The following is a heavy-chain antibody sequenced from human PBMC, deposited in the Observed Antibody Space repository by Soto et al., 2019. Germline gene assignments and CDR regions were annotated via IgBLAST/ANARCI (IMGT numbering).Heavy chain of an antibody. CDR2: FDPEDGEA. CDR1: GYTLTELS. D-gene: IGHD3-22*01. V-gene: IGHV1-24*01. CDR3: ATVPYYYDSSGHFGGMDV. Sequence: SVKVSCKVSGYTLTELSMHWVRQAPGKGLEWMGGFDPEDGEAIYAQKFQGRVTMTEDTSTDTAYMELSSLRSEDTAVYYCATVPYYYDSSGHFGGMDVWGQGTTVTVSS. J-gene: IGHJ6*02.